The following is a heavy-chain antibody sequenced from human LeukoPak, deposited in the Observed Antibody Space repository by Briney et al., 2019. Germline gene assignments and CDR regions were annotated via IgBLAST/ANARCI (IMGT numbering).Heavy chain of an antibody. CDR1: GFTFGNYA. V-gene: IGHV3-30*18. D-gene: IGHD3-22*01. J-gene: IGHJ4*02. CDR2: ISYDGSNK. Sequence: PGGSLRLSCEASGFTFGNYAMNWVRQAPGKGLEWVAVISYDGSNKYYADSVRGRFTISRDNSKNTLYLHMNSLRAEDTAVYYCAKENYYDSSGYYSSFDYWGQGTLVTVSS. CDR3: AKENYYDSSGYYSSFDY.